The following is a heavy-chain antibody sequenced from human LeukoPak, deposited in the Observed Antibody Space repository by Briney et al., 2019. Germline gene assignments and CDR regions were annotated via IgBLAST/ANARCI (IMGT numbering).Heavy chain of an antibody. CDR3: ARGNWLGAFDI. Sequence: ASVKVSCKASGYIFTGYYMHWVRQATGQGLEWMGWMNPNSGNTGYAQKFQGRVTITRNTSISTAYMELSSLRSEDTAVYYCARGNWLGAFDIWGQGTMVTVSS. CDR1: GYIFTGYY. CDR2: MNPNSGNT. D-gene: IGHD1-1*01. J-gene: IGHJ3*02. V-gene: IGHV1-8*03.